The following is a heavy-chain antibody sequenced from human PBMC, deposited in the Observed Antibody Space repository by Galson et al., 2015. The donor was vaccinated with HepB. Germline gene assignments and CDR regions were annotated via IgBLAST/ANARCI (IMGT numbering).Heavy chain of an antibody. Sequence: SLRLSCADSGFTVSSNYMSWVRQAPGKGLEWVSVIYSGGSTNYADSVKGRFTISRDNSKNTLYLQMNSLRAEDTAVYYCTTGDRGAAYFDYWGQGTLVTVSS. V-gene: IGHV3-66*01. CDR3: TTGDRGAAYFDY. D-gene: IGHD3-10*01. J-gene: IGHJ4*02. CDR1: GFTVSSNY. CDR2: IYSGGST.